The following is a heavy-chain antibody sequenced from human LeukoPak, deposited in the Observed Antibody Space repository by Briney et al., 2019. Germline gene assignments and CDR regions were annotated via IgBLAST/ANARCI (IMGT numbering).Heavy chain of an antibody. CDR2: IYHSGST. V-gene: IGHV4-4*02. D-gene: IGHD5-18*01. J-gene: IGHJ3*02. CDR1: GGSISSSNW. Sequence: PSGTLSLTCAVSGGSISSSNWWSWVRQPPGKGLEWIGEIYHSGSTNYNPSLKSRVTISIDKSKNQFSLKLSSVTAADTAVYYCARDHSYGFDAFDIWGQGTMVTVSS. CDR3: ARDHSYGFDAFDI.